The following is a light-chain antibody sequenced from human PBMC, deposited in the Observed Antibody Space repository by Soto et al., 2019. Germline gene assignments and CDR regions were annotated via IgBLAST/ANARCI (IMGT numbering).Light chain of an antibody. Sequence: EVVLTQSPGTLSLFPGERATLSCRASQSGFSTYLAWFQQKPGQVPRLLIYGAYTRATGVADRFIGTGSGTEFTLTISRLEPADFAVYYCHQYGNAPWTLGQGTKVEIK. J-gene: IGKJ1*01. CDR3: HQYGNAPWT. CDR2: GAY. CDR1: QSGFSTY. V-gene: IGKV3-20*01.